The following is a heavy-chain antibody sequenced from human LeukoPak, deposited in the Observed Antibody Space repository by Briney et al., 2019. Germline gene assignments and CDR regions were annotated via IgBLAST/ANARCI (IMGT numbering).Heavy chain of an antibody. CDR3: AREALTIFARVRTQTTKSPHRFDP. CDR2: INPSGGST. V-gene: IGHV1-46*01. CDR1: GYTFTSYH. Sequence: RASVKVSCKASGYTFTSYHMHWVRQAPGQGLEWMGIINPSGGSTNYAQKFQGRVTMTRDVSTTTVYMDLSSLTSDDTAVYYCAREALTIFARVRTQTTKSPHRFDPWGQGTLVTVSS. D-gene: IGHD3-3*01. J-gene: IGHJ5*02.